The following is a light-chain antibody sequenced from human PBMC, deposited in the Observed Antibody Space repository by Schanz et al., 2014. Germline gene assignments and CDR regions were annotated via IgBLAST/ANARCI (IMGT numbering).Light chain of an antibody. CDR1: QSVSSN. CDR2: DSS. CDR3: QQYIDWPRT. V-gene: IGKV3-15*01. J-gene: IGKJ2*01. Sequence: EIVLTQSPVTLSVSPGERATLSYRASQSVSSNLAWYQQKPGQAPRLLIYDSSNRATGVPASFSGSGSGTEFTLTITSLQSEDFAVYYCQQYIDWPRTFGQGTKLEI.